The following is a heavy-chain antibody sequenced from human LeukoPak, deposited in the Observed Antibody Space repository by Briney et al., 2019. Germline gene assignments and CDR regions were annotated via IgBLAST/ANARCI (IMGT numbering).Heavy chain of an antibody. Sequence: GGSLRLSCAASGFTLSSYGMHWVRQAPGKGLEWVAVIWYDGSNKYYADSVKGRFTISRDNSKNTLYLQMNSLRAEDTAVYYCARDSSGVTTQVDYWGQGTLVTVSS. CDR1: GFTLSSYG. D-gene: IGHD4-17*01. J-gene: IGHJ4*02. CDR3: ARDSSGVTTQVDY. V-gene: IGHV3-33*01. CDR2: IWYDGSNK.